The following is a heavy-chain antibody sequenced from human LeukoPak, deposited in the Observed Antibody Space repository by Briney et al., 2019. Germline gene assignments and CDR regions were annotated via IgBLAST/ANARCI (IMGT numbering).Heavy chain of an antibody. CDR2: ISSSSSYI. Sequence: GGSLRLSCAASGFTFSSYSMNWVRQAPGKGLEWVSSISSSSSYIYYADSVKGRFTISRDNAKNSLYLQMNSLRAEDTAVYYCARASGGGSFFDYWGQGTLVTVSS. D-gene: IGHD3-16*01. J-gene: IGHJ4*02. CDR1: GFTFSSYS. V-gene: IGHV3-21*01. CDR3: ARASGGGSFFDY.